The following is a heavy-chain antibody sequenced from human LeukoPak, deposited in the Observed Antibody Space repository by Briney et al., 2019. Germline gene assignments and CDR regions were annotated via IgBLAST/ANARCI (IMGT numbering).Heavy chain of an antibody. D-gene: IGHD2-15*01. CDR2: INPNSGGT. Sequence: GASVRVSCKASGYTFTGYYMHWVRQDPGQGLEWMGWINPNSGGTNYAQKFQGRVTMTRDTSISTAYMELSRLRSDDTAVYYCALTQGYCSGGSCYPRDYFDYWGQGTLVTVSS. CDR3: ALTQGYCSGGSCYPRDYFDY. CDR1: GYTFTGYY. J-gene: IGHJ4*02. V-gene: IGHV1-2*02.